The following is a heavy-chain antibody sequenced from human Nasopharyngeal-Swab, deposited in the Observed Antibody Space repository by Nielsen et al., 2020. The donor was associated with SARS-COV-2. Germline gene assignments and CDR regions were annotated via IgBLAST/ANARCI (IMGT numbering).Heavy chain of an antibody. J-gene: IGHJ4*02. Sequence: GGSLRLSCVAFGFSLNRYAMIWVRQAPGKGLEWVSGISASGRATYYADSVEGRLTISRDNSRNTLSLQMNNLRAEDTATYYCARGCDTGCCRVDSWGQGTLVTVSS. CDR2: ISASGRAT. CDR1: GFSLNRYA. CDR3: ARGCDTGCCRVDS. V-gene: IGHV3-23*01. D-gene: IGHD2-2*01.